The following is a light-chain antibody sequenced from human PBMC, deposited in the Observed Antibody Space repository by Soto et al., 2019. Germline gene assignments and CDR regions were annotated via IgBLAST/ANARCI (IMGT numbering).Light chain of an antibody. CDR3: TSYTSSSTYV. J-gene: IGLJ1*01. CDR2: DVS. V-gene: IGLV2-14*01. Sequence: QSVLTQPASVSGSPGQSITISCTGTSSDVGSYNYVSWYQQYPGKAPKLMIYDVSNRPSGVSNRFSGSKSGNTASLTISGLQAEDEADYYCTSYTSSSTYVFGSGTKLTVL. CDR1: SSDVGSYNY.